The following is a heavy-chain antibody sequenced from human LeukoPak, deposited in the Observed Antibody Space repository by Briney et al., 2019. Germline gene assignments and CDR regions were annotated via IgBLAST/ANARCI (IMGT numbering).Heavy chain of an antibody. D-gene: IGHD3-9*01. V-gene: IGHV3-33*01. Sequence: GGSLRLSCAASGFTFSSYGMHWVRQAPGKGLEWVAVIWYDGSNKYYADSVKGRFTISRDNSKNTLYLQMNSLRAEDTAVYYCARDYDILTGYSNYDYWGQGTLVTVSS. CDR2: IWYDGSNK. CDR1: GFTFSSYG. CDR3: ARDYDILTGYSNYDY. J-gene: IGHJ4*02.